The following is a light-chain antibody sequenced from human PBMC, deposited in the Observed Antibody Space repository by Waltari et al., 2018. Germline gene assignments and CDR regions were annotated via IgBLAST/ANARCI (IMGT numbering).Light chain of an antibody. J-gene: IGLJ3*02. CDR3: NSYAGSSSWV. Sequence: QSALTQPASVSGSPGQSITISCTGTSSDVGFYNYVSWYQQHPVKAPKLMIYDVSARPSGVSNRFSGSKSGNTASLTISGLQAEDEADYYCNSYAGSSSWVFGGGTKLTVL. CDR2: DVS. CDR1: SSDVGFYNY. V-gene: IGLV2-14*01.